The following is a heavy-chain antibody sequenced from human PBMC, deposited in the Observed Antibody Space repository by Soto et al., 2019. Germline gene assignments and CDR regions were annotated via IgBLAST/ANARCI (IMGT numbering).Heavy chain of an antibody. CDR2: ISAYNGNT. CDR3: ARVADYDFWSGYYNVDY. CDR1: GYTFTSYG. D-gene: IGHD3-3*01. J-gene: IGHJ4*02. Sequence: ASVKVSCKASGYTFTSYGISWVRQAPGQGLEWMGWISAYNGNTNYAQKLQGRVTMTTDTSTSTAYMEMRSLRSDDTAVFYCARVADYDFWSGYYNVDYWGQGTLVTVSS. V-gene: IGHV1-18*01.